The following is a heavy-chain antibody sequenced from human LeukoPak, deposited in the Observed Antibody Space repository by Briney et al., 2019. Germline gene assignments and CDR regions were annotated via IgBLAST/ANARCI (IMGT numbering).Heavy chain of an antibody. D-gene: IGHD6-19*01. J-gene: IGHJ4*02. CDR2: IYYSGST. V-gene: IGHV4-59*01. CDR3: ARGVVAVAGRVFDY. Sequence: PSETLSLTCTVSGGSISSYYWSWIRQPPGKGLEWIGYIYYSGSTNYNPSLKSRVTISVDTSKNQFSLKLSSVTAADTAVYYCARGVVAVAGRVFDYWGQGTLVTVSS. CDR1: GGSISSYY.